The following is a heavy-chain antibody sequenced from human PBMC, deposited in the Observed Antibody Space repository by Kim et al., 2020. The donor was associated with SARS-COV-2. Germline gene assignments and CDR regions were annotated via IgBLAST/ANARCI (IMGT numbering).Heavy chain of an antibody. CDR2: ISAYNGNT. J-gene: IGHJ4*02. CDR3: ARSGSVPYDFWSGYYGPWDY. V-gene: IGHV1-18*01. D-gene: IGHD3-3*01. Sequence: ASVKVSCKASGYTFTSYGISWVRQAPGQGLEWMGWISAYNGNTNYAQKLQGKVTMTTDTSTSTAYMELRSLRSDDTAVYYCARSGSVPYDFWSGYYGPWDYWDKGALVTVSS. CDR1: GYTFTSYG.